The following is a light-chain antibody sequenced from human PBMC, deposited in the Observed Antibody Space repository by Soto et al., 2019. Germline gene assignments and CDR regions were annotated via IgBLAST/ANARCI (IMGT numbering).Light chain of an antibody. V-gene: IGKV3-20*01. CDR2: GIS. CDR1: QNVRSN. Sequence: IVMTQSPATLSVSPWERATLSCRAGQNVRSNLAWYQQKPGQAPRLLIYGISKRATDIPDRFSGSGSGTDFTLTISRLEPEDFAVYYCQQYGSSGTFGQGTKVDIK. J-gene: IGKJ1*01. CDR3: QQYGSSGT.